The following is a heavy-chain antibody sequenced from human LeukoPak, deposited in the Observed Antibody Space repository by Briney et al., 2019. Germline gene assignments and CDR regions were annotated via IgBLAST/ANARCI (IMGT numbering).Heavy chain of an antibody. D-gene: IGHD2-8*01. CDR3: ARDLVYAIVY. CDR1: A. J-gene: IGHJ4*02. V-gene: IGHV7-4-1*02. CDR2: INTNTGNP. Sequence: AMNWVRQAPGQGXEWMGWINTNTGNPTYAQGFTGRFVFSLDTSVSTAYLQISSLKAEDTAVYYCARDLVYAIVYWGQGTLVTVSS.